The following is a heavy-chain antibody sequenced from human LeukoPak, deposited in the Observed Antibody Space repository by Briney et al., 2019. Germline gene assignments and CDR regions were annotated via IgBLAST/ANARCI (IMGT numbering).Heavy chain of an antibody. Sequence: PSGTLSLTCAVSGGPISSTNWWSWVRKPPGKGLEWLGEIYHSGSTNYIPSLRSQITISVDKSKDKFSLRLSSVTAADTAVYYYAIKIGSSGAFDIWGQGTMVTVSS. CDR2: IYHSGST. CDR3: AIKIGSSGAFDI. CDR1: GGPISSTNW. J-gene: IGHJ3*02. V-gene: IGHV4-4*02. D-gene: IGHD1-26*01.